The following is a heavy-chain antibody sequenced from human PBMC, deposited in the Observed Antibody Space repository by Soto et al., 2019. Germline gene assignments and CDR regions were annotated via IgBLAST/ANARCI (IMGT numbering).Heavy chain of an antibody. J-gene: IGHJ5*02. CDR3: ARDATSMVRGTNNLFDP. CDR2: ISGSAIAT. Sequence: GSLRLSCAASGFTFSDYAMSWVRQAPGKGLEWVSAISGSAIATYYADSVKGRFTISRDNSKNTLYLQMNRLRADDTAVYYCARDATSMVRGTNNLFDPWGQGTLVTVSS. D-gene: IGHD3-10*01. CDR1: GFTFSDYA. V-gene: IGHV3-23*01.